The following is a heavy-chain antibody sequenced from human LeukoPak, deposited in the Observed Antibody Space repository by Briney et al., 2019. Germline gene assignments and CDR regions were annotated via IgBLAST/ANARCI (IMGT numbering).Heavy chain of an antibody. V-gene: IGHV1-69*05. D-gene: IGHD4-17*01. CDR1: EGTFSSYA. CDR2: IIPIFGTA. J-gene: IGHJ4*02. CDR3: ARNPNDYGDLYFDY. Sequence: ASVKVSCKASEGTFSSYAISWVRQAPGQGLEWMGRIIPIFGTANYAQKFQGRVTITTDESTSTAYMELSSLRSEDTAVYYCARNPNDYGDLYFDYWGQGTLVTVSS.